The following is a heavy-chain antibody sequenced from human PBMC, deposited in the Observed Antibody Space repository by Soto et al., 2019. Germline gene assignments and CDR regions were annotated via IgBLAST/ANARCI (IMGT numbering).Heavy chain of an antibody. D-gene: IGHD3-16*01. CDR2: ISATGGGT. CDR1: GFKFSNYA. J-gene: IGHJ4*02. CDR3: AKDRRAGGNSAFYFDF. Sequence: GGSLRLSCAASGFKFSNYAMIWVRQAPGKGLEWVSLISATGGGTYYADSVKGRFTISRDNSHNTLYLQVRSLTAEDTAVYYCAKDRRAGGNSAFYFDFWGQGAQVTVSS. V-gene: IGHV3-23*01.